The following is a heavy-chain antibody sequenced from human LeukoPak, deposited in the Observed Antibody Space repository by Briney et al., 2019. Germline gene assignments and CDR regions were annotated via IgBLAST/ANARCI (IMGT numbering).Heavy chain of an antibody. CDR2: INPNSGGT. CDR3: ARESDDGYNLIDY. J-gene: IGHJ4*02. D-gene: IGHD5-24*01. V-gene: IGHV1-2*02. CDR1: GYTFTGYY. Sequence: ASVKVSFKASGYTFTGYYMHWVRQAPGQGLEWMGWINPNSGGTNYAQKFQGRVTMTRDTSISTAYMELSRLRSDDTAVYYCARESDDGYNLIDYWGQGTLVTVSS.